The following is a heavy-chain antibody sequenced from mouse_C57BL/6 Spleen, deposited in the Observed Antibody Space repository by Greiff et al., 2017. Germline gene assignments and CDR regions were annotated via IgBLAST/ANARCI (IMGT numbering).Heavy chain of an antibody. D-gene: IGHD2-10*02. CDR3: ALYGNYDLYAMDY. CDR2: IYPGSGST. CDR1: GYTFTSYW. V-gene: IGHV1-55*01. J-gene: IGHJ4*01. Sequence: VQLQQPGAELVKPGASVKMSCKASGYTFTSYWITWVKPRPGQGLEWIGDIYPGSGSTNYNEKFKSKATLTVDTSSSTAYMQRSSLTSEDSAVYYCALYGNYDLYAMDYWGQGTSVTVSS.